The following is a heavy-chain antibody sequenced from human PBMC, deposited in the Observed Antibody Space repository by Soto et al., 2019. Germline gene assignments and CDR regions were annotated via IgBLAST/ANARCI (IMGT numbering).Heavy chain of an antibody. Sequence: QVQLQESGPGLVKPSETLSLTCTVSGDSISSYYWSWIRQPPGKGLEWIGYIHYSGSTNYNPSLTQRVPISVDTTKNRFPLRLSSVTAADTAGYYCARHETLHGDSDYWGQGTLVTVSS. J-gene: IGHJ4*02. CDR2: IHYSGST. D-gene: IGHD4-17*01. V-gene: IGHV4-59*08. CDR3: ARHETLHGDSDY. CDR1: GDSISSYY.